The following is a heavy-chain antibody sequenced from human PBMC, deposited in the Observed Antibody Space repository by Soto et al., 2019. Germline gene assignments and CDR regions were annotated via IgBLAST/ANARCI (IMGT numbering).Heavy chain of an antibody. CDR1: GYSISSGYY. V-gene: IGHV4-38-2*01. Sequence: SETLSLTCAVSGYSISSGYYWGWIRQPPGKGLEWIGSIYHSGSTYYNPSLKSRVTISVDTSKNQFSLKLSSVTAADTAVYYCARRYCTNGVCYTLDYWGQGTLVTVSS. D-gene: IGHD2-8*01. CDR3: ARRYCTNGVCYTLDY. CDR2: IYHSGST. J-gene: IGHJ4*02.